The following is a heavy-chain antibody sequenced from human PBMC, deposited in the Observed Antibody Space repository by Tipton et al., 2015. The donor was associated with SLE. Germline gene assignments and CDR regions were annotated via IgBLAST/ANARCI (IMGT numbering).Heavy chain of an antibody. Sequence: KPSETLSLTCAVYGGSFSGYYWSWIRQPPGKGLEWIGEINHSGSTNYNPSLKSRVTISVDTSKNQFSLKLSSVTAADTAVYYCARGRELGRDDAFDIWGQGTMVTVSS. D-gene: IGHD1-1*01. CDR3: ARGRELGRDDAFDI. CDR1: GGSFSGYY. CDR2: INHSGST. J-gene: IGHJ3*02. V-gene: IGHV4-34*01.